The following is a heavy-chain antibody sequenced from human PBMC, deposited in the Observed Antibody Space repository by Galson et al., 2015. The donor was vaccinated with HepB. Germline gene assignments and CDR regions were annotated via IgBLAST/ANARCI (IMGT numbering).Heavy chain of an antibody. Sequence: SLRLSCAASGFTFNNYSMNWVRQAPGKGQEWVSYISSSSSTIYYADSVKGRFTISRDNAKNSLYLQMNSLRAEDTAVYYCARGIVVVVAATPGSSWFDPWGQGTLVTVSS. D-gene: IGHD2-15*01. CDR1: GFTFNNYS. CDR3: ARGIVVVVAATPGSSWFDP. J-gene: IGHJ5*02. CDR2: ISSSSSTI. V-gene: IGHV3-48*01.